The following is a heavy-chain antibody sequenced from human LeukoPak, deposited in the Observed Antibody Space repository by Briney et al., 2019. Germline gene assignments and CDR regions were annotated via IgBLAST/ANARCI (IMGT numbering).Heavy chain of an antibody. D-gene: IGHD3-10*01. CDR1: GGSFSGYY. J-gene: IGHJ5*02. CDR2: INHSGST. V-gene: IGHV4-34*01. CDR3: ARGAYGSGRCWFDP. Sequence: SETLSLTCAVYGGSFSGYYWSWIRQPPGKGLERIGEINHSGSTNYNPSLKSRVTISVDTSKNQFSLKLSSVTAADTAVYYCARGAYGSGRCWFDPWGQGTLVTVSS.